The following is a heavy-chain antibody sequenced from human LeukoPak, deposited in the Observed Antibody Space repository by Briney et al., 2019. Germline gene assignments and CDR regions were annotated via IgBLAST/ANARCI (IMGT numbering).Heavy chain of an antibody. J-gene: IGHJ4*02. Sequence: GASVKVSCKASGYTFSTYGFTWVRQAPGQGLEWMGYISNYYGNTKYAQKVQGRVTMTTDTSTSTAYMELTSLTSDDTAVYDCARGGEYSSRGSCYFDYWGQGTLVTVSS. CDR3: ARGGEYSSRGSCYFDY. D-gene: IGHD2-15*01. CDR1: GYTFSTYG. V-gene: IGHV1-18*01. CDR2: ISNYYGNT.